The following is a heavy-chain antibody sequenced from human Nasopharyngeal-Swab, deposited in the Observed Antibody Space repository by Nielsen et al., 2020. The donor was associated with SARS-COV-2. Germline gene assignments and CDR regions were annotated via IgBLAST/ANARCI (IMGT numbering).Heavy chain of an antibody. D-gene: IGHD1-26*01. J-gene: IGHJ4*02. Sequence: GESLKISCAASGFTFSSYAMHWVRQAPGKGLEWVAVISYDGSNKYYADSVKGRFTISRDNSKNTLYLQMNSLRAEDAAVYYCARPHSGSYYSYFDYWGQGTLVTVSS. CDR3: ARPHSGSYYSYFDY. V-gene: IGHV3-30-3*01. CDR2: ISYDGSNK. CDR1: GFTFSSYA.